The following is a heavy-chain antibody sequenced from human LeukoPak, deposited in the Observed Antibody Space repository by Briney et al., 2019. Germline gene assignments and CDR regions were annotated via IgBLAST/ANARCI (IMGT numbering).Heavy chain of an antibody. CDR3: ARRSDSGSDDGEDYFDY. D-gene: IGHD1-26*01. CDR2: MYYDGSS. Sequence: SETLSLTCTVSGGSINSGTFYWGWIRQPPGKGLEWIGSMYYDGSSYYNPSLKSRVTISVDTSKNQFSLKLTSVTAADTAVYFCARRSDSGSDDGEDYFDYWGQGTLVTVSS. CDR1: GGSINSGTFY. J-gene: IGHJ4*02. V-gene: IGHV4-39*01.